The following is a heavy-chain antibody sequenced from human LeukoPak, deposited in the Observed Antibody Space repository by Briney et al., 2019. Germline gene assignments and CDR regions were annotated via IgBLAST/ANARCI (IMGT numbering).Heavy chain of an antibody. CDR3: ARRAGAYSHPYDY. J-gene: IGHJ4*02. CDR2: ISSSSSYI. V-gene: IGHV3-21*01. CDR1: GFTFSSYS. D-gene: IGHD4/OR15-4a*01. Sequence: PGGSLRLSCAASGFTFSSYSMNWVRQAPGKGLEWVSSISSSSSYIYYADSVKGRFTISRDNAKNSLYLQMNSLRAEDTAVYYCARRAGAYSHPYDYWGQGTLVTVSS.